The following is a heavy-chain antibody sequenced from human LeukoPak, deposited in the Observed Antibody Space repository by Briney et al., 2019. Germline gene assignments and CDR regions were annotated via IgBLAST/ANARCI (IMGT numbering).Heavy chain of an antibody. V-gene: IGHV3-7*01. J-gene: IGHJ4*02. CDR3: TRENWYIDY. CDR1: GFTFRSYW. Sequence: GGSLRLSCAASGFTFRSYWMSWVRQAPGKGLEWVANIKQDGSEKYYVDSVKDRFTISRDNAKNSLYLQMNSLRAEDAAVYYCTRENWYIDYWGQGNLVTVSS. CDR2: IKQDGSEK.